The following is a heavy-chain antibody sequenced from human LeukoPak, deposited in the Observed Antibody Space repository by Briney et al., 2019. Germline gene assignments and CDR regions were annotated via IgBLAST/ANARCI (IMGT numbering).Heavy chain of an antibody. V-gene: IGHV3-21*04. Sequence: GGSLRLSCAASGFTFSSYSMNWVRQAPGKGLEWVSFISSSGTYIYYADSMKGRFTISRDNAENSLYLQMNGLRVEDTAVYYCARIYCSRGSCYSSNWFDSWGQGTLVTVSS. CDR1: GFTFSSYS. CDR3: ARIYCSRGSCYSSNWFDS. J-gene: IGHJ5*01. D-gene: IGHD2-15*01. CDR2: ISSSGTYI.